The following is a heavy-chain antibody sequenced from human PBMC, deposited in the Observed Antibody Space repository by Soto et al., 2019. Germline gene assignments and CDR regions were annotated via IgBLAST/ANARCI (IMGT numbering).Heavy chain of an antibody. Sequence: GGSLRLSCVVSGLTLTDSWMTWVRQAPGKGLEWVAHINPDGSQKHYVDSVKGRFTISRDNTKNTLYLQMNSLRAEDTAVYYCAKIPRPIVVNGYYYFDYWGQGTLVTVSS. CDR3: AKIPRPIVVNGYYYFDY. J-gene: IGHJ4*02. CDR2: INPDGSQK. V-gene: IGHV3-7*03. CDR1: GLTLTDSW. D-gene: IGHD3-22*01.